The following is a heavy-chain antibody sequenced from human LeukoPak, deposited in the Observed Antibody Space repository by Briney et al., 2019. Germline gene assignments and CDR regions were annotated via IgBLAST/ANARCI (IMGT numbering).Heavy chain of an antibody. V-gene: IGHV1-2*02. CDR2: INPHSGGA. Sequence: ASVKVSCKASGYTFTDYYMHWVRQAPGQGLEWMGWINPHSGGADHAQKFQGRVTMTRDTSISTAYMELSRLRSDDTAVYYCARDMDSGPDFFDYWGLGTLVTVSS. CDR1: GYTFTDYY. D-gene: IGHD1-26*01. CDR3: ARDMDSGPDFFDY. J-gene: IGHJ4*02.